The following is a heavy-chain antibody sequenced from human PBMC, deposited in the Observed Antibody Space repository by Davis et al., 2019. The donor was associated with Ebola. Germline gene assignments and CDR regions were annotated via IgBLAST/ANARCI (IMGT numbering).Heavy chain of an antibody. D-gene: IGHD2/OR15-2a*01. Sequence: GSLRLSCAVYGGSFSGYYWSWIRQPPGKGLEWIGEINHSGSTNYNPSLKSRVTISVDTSKNQFSLKLSSVTAADTAVYYCARFLSYPYYYYGMDVWGQGTTVTVSS. V-gene: IGHV4-34*01. CDR3: ARFLSYPYYYYGMDV. CDR2: INHSGST. J-gene: IGHJ6*02. CDR1: GGSFSGYY.